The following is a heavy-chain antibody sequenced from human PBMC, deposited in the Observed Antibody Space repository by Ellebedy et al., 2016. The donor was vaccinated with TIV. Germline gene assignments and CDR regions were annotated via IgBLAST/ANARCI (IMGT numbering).Heavy chain of an antibody. J-gene: IGHJ6*02. CDR1: GYTFTGYY. V-gene: IGHV1-2*04. CDR3: ARDARYIRTVTLGYYYYYGMDV. Sequence: ASVKVSCKASGYTFTGYYMHWVRQAPGQGLEWMGWINPNSGGTNYAQKFQGWVTMTRDTSISTAYMELSRLRSDDTAVYYCARDARYIRTVTLGYYYYYGMDVWGQGTTVTVSS. CDR2: INPNSGGT. D-gene: IGHD1-14*01.